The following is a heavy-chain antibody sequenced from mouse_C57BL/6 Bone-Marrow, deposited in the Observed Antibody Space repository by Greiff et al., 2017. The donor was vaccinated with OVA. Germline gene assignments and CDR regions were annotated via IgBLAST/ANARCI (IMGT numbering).Heavy chain of an antibody. Sequence: VQLQQPGAELVKPGASVKLSCKASGYTFTSYWMHWVKQRPGQGLEWIGMIHPNSGSNNYNEKFKSKATLTVDKSSSTAYMQLSSLTSEDSAVYYCARLDGNYVGWYFDVWGTGTTVTVSS. CDR2: IHPNSGSN. V-gene: IGHV1-64*01. D-gene: IGHD2-1*01. CDR1: GYTFTSYW. CDR3: ARLDGNYVGWYFDV. J-gene: IGHJ1*03.